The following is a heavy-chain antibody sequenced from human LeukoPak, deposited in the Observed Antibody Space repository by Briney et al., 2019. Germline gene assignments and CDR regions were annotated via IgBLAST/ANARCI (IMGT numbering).Heavy chain of an antibody. Sequence: GGSLRLSCAASGFTFSTYAVYWVRQAPGGGLEWVSGISGSGDSTYYADSVKGRFTISRDNSKNTLYLQMNSLRADDTAAYYCAKGEAWGNYIFGSWGQGTLVTVSS. CDR2: ISGSGDST. V-gene: IGHV3-23*01. J-gene: IGHJ4*02. D-gene: IGHD1-7*01. CDR3: AKGEAWGNYIFGS. CDR1: GFTFSTYA.